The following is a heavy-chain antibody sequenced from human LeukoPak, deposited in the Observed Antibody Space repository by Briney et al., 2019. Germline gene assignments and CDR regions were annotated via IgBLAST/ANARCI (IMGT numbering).Heavy chain of an antibody. CDR2: ISGSGGST. Sequence: GGSLRLSCLTSGFTFSTNAMIWVRQAPGKGLEWVSAISGSGGSTYYADSVKGRFTISRDNSKNTLYLQMNSLRAEDTAVYYCAKQGCGYDYWGQGTLVTVSS. CDR1: GFTFSTNA. V-gene: IGHV3-23*01. CDR3: AKQGCGYDY. D-gene: IGHD2-21*01. J-gene: IGHJ4*02.